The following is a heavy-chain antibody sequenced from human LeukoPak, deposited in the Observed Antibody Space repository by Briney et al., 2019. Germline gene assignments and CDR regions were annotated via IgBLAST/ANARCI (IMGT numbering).Heavy chain of an antibody. CDR2: INHSGST. CDR1: GGSFSGYY. D-gene: IGHD2-2*01. V-gene: IGHV4-34*01. J-gene: IGHJ5*02. CDR3: ARGLGYCSSTGCYSAPRWFDP. Sequence: SEPLSLTCAVYGGSFSGYYWSWIRQPPGKGLEWIGEINHSGSTNYNPSLKSRVTISVDTSKNQFSLKLSSVTAADTAVYYCARGLGYCSSTGCYSAPRWFDPWGQGTLVTVSS.